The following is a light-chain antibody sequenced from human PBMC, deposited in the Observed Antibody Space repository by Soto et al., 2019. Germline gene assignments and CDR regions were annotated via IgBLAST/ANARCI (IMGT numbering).Light chain of an antibody. CDR1: SSDVGGYDY. V-gene: IGLV2-14*03. J-gene: IGLJ1*01. CDR2: DVS. Sequence: QSVLTQPPSASGSPGQSVTISCTGTSSDVGGYDYVSWHQQHPGKAPKLMIYDVSNRPSGVSNRFSGSKSGNTASLTISGLQAEDEADYYCSSSTTRGLYVFGAGTKVTVL. CDR3: SSSTTRGLYV.